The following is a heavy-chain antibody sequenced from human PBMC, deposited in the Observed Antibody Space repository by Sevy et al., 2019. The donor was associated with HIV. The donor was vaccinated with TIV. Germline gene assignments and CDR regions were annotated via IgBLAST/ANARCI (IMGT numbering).Heavy chain of an antibody. CDR1: GFMFDDYA. V-gene: IGHV3-9*01. D-gene: IGHD2-15*01. Sequence: GGSLRLSCAASGFMFDDYAMHWVRQAPGKGLEWVSGVNWMSGTIGYSDSVKGRFAISRDNAKDSLYLQMDRLRPEDTALYYCVKDIFGDGSGAFDIWGRGTMVTVSS. CDR2: VNWMSGTI. CDR3: VKDIFGDGSGAFDI. J-gene: IGHJ3*02.